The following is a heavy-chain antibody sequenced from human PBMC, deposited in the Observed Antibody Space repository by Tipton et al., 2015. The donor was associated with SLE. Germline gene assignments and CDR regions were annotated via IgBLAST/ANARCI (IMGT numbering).Heavy chain of an antibody. V-gene: IGHV4-59*01. Sequence: TLSLTCTVSGDSISNYYWSWIRQPPGKGLEWIGYISYSGSTRYNPSLKSRVSTSVDTSKNQFSLNLNSVTAADTAVYYCARVRAASDAFDIWGQGTMVTVSS. J-gene: IGHJ3*02. D-gene: IGHD6-13*01. CDR1: GDSISNYY. CDR2: ISYSGST. CDR3: ARVRAASDAFDI.